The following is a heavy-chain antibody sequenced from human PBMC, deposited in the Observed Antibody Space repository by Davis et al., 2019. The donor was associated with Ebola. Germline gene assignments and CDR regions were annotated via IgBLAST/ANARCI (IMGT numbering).Heavy chain of an antibody. CDR3: ARALLSDYYDSSGYSPAWFDP. CDR2: IYHSGST. V-gene: IGHV4-38-2*01. Sequence: PSETLSLTCAVSGYSISSGYYWGWIRQPPGKGLEWIGSIYHSGSTYYNPSLKSRVTISVDTSKNQFSLKLSSVTAADTAVYYCARALLSDYYDSSGYSPAWFDPWGQGTLVTVSS. D-gene: IGHD3-22*01. J-gene: IGHJ5*02. CDR1: GYSISSGYY.